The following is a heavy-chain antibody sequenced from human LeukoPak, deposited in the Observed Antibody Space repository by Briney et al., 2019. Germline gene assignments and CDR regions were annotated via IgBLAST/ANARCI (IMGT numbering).Heavy chain of an antibody. V-gene: IGHV4-59*12. Sequence: SETLSLTCTVSGGSISSYYWSWIRQPPGKGLEWIGYIFYSGSTNYNPSLKSRVTISVDTSKNQFSLKLSSVTAADTAVYYCARDRLIPAFDIWGQGTMVTVSS. CDR1: GGSISSYY. D-gene: IGHD3-16*01. CDR3: ARDRLIPAFDI. J-gene: IGHJ3*02. CDR2: IFYSGST.